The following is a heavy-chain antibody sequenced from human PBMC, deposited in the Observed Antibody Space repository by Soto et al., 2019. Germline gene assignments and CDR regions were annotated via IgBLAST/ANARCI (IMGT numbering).Heavy chain of an antibody. J-gene: IGHJ4*02. CDR3: ARVESLLTKQYYFDS. CDR2: IYTTGST. CDR1: GGSISRYY. D-gene: IGHD3-9*01. Sequence: SETLSLTCNVSGGSISRYYWSWIRQPAGKGLEWIGRIYTTGSTNYNPSLKSRVTMSVDTSKNQLSLRLTSVTAADTAVYYCARVESLLTKQYYFDSWGQGTLVTVSS. V-gene: IGHV4-4*07.